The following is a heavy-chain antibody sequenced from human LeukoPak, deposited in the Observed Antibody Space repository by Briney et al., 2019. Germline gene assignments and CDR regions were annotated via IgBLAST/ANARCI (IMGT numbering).Heavy chain of an antibody. CDR1: GGSISSYY. CDR3: ARDRRFIAAAGDWFDP. CDR2: IYYSGST. J-gene: IGHJ5*02. Sequence: PSETLSLTCTVSGGSISSYYWSWLRQPPGKGLEWIGYIYYSGSTNYNPSLKSRVTISVDTSKNQSSLKLSSVTAADTAVYYCARDRRFIAAAGDWFDPWGQGTLVTVSS. D-gene: IGHD6-13*01. V-gene: IGHV4-59*01.